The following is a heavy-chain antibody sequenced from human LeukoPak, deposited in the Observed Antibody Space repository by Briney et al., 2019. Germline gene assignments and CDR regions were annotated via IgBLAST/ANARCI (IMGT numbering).Heavy chain of an antibody. CDR1: GYTFTSYG. Sequence: ASVKVSCKASGYTFTSYGISWGRLAPGQGLEWMGWISAYNGNTNYAQKLQGRVTMTTDTPTSTAYMELRSLRSDDTAVYYCARFYGSGSYPLYYYYGMAVWGQGTTVTVSS. V-gene: IGHV1-18*01. CDR3: ARFYGSGSYPLYYYYGMAV. CDR2: ISAYNGNT. D-gene: IGHD3-10*01. J-gene: IGHJ6*02.